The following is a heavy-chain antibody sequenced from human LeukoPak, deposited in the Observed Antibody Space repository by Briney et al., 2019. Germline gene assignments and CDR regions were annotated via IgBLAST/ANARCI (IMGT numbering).Heavy chain of an antibody. Sequence: SETLSLTCTVSGGSISSYYWSWIRQPPGKGLEWIGYIYYSGSTNYNPSLKSRVTISVDTSKNQFSLKPSSVTAADTAVYYCARGKIEYSSSMGYYYYMDVWGKGTPVTVSS. J-gene: IGHJ6*03. V-gene: IGHV4-59*01. D-gene: IGHD6-6*01. CDR1: GGSISSYY. CDR3: ARGKIEYSSSMGYYYYMDV. CDR2: IYYSGST.